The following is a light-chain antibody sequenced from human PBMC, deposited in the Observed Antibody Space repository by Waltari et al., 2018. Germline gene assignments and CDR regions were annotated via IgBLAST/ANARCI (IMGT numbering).Light chain of an antibody. CDR3: GTWDSSLSGAV. CDR1: SSNLGTTY. Sequence: QSVLTQPPSVSAAPGQRVTISCSGGSSNLGTTYVSWYRQFPGTAPKLLIYENTERPSGIPGRFSGSKSGTSATLDITGLQAGDEADYYCGTWDSSLSGAVFGGGTHLTVL. CDR2: ENT. J-gene: IGLJ7*01. V-gene: IGLV1-51*02.